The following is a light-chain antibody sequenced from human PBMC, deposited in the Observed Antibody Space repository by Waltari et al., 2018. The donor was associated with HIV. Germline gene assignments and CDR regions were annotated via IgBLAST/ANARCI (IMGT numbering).Light chain of an antibody. J-gene: IGKJ2*01. CDR2: AAS. CDR1: QDIGKY. Sequence: DIQVTQSPSSLSASVGDRVTITCQARQDIGKYLNWYQQKPGKVPKLLIYAASSLQPGVPSRFSGSGSGTYFTFAISSLQPEDVGTYYCQQYDTLYTFGQGT. CDR3: QQYDTLYT. V-gene: IGKV1-33*01.